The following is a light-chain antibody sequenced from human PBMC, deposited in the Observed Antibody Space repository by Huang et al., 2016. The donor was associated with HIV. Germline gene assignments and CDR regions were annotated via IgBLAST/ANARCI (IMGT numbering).Light chain of an antibody. V-gene: IGKV1-39*01. CDR2: SAS. Sequence: DIQMTQSPSSLSASVGDRVTITCRASQSIRNNLNWYQHKPGKAPNLLIYSASTLQTGVPSRFSGSGSGTEFTLTINGLQPEDFAAYYCQQGYTSSYTFGQGTKLQIK. CDR1: QSIRNN. CDR3: QQGYTSSYT. J-gene: IGKJ2*01.